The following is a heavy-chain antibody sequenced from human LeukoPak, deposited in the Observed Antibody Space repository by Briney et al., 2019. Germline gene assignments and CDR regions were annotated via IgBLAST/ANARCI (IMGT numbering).Heavy chain of an antibody. Sequence: PGSSLRLSCVASGFTFSRYGMHWGRQAPGKGREGVAFISDDGSRQHYADSAKGRFTISRDSSKNTLNLQMNSLRAEDTAVYYCVKDRTGTYTLDYWGQGTLVTVSS. D-gene: IGHD3-10*01. V-gene: IGHV3-30*19. CDR3: VKDRTGTYTLDY. CDR1: GFTFSRYG. J-gene: IGHJ4*02. CDR2: ISDDGSRQ.